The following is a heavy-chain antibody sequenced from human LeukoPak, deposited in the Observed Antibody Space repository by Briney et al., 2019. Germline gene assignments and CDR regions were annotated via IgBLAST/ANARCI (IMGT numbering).Heavy chain of an antibody. Sequence: TGGSLRLSCAVSGTTLSNYGMSWVRQAPGKGLEWVAGISDRGSRTNYADSVKGRFTISTDHPKNTLYLQMNSLRAEDTAVYFCAKRGVVIRVILVGFHKEAYYFDSWGQGALVTVSS. CDR2: ISDRGSRT. V-gene: IGHV3-23*01. J-gene: IGHJ4*02. CDR3: AKRGVVIRVILVGFHKEAYYFDS. D-gene: IGHD3-22*01. CDR1: GTTLSNYG.